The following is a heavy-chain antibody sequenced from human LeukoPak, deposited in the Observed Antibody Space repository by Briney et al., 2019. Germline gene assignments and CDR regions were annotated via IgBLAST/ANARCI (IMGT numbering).Heavy chain of an antibody. CDR1: GDSISSDNYY. CDR2: FNTGGNT. CDR3: ARAPRQQLFPVY. J-gene: IGHJ4*02. D-gene: IGHD6-13*01. Sequence: SETLSLICTVSGDSISSDNYYWGWIRQPAGTGLEYIGRFNTGGNTYYNPSLKSRVTISLDTSKNLLSLRLSSVTAADTAVYYCARAPRQQLFPVYWGQGTLVTVSS. V-gene: IGHV4-61*02.